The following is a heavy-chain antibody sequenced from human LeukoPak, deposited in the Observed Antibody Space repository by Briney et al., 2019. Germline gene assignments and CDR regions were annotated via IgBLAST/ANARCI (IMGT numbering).Heavy chain of an antibody. V-gene: IGHV4-39*07. CDR1: GGSVSSGSYY. CDR2: INHSGST. J-gene: IGHJ4*02. D-gene: IGHD4-17*01. Sequence: SETLSLTCTVSGGSVSSGSYYWSWIRQPPGKGLEWIGEINHSGSTNYNPSLKSRVTISVDTSKNQFSLKLSSVTAADTAVYYCARIKITVTTTPHVTWLIDYWGQGTLVTVSS. CDR3: ARIKITVTTTPHVTWLIDY.